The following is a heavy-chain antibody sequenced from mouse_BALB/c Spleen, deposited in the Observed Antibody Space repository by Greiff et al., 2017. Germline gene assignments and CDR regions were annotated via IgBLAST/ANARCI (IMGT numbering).Heavy chain of an antibody. Sequence: EVQLQQSGPGLVKPSQSLSLTCSVTGYSITSGYYWNWIRQFPGNKLEWMGYISYDGSNNYNPSLKNRISITRDTSKNQFFLKLNSVTTEDTATYYCARGGWLLPSMDYWGQGTSVTVSS. J-gene: IGHJ4*01. V-gene: IGHV3-6*02. CDR3: ARGGWLLPSMDY. CDR2: ISYDGSN. CDR1: GYSITSGYY. D-gene: IGHD2-3*01.